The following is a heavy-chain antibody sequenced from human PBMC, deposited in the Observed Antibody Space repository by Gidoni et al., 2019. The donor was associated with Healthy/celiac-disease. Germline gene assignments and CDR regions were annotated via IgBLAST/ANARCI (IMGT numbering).Heavy chain of an antibody. CDR2: FAPEDGET. Sequence: QVQLVQSGAEVKKPGASVKVSCKVSGYTLTELSMPWVRQAPGKGREWMGGFAPEDGETIYAQKFQGRVTMTEDTSTDTAYMELRSLRSEDTAVYYCATGSDLISAFDIWGQGTMVTVSS. D-gene: IGHD3-10*01. CDR3: ATGSDLISAFDI. V-gene: IGHV1-24*01. CDR1: GYTLTELS. J-gene: IGHJ3*02.